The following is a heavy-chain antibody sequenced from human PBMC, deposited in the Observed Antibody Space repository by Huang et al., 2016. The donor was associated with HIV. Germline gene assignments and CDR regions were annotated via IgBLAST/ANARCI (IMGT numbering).Heavy chain of an antibody. CDR1: GDPFSTYA. Sequence: KKPGSSVKVSCKASGDPFSTYAITWVRQAPGQGLEWMGGIIPIFGTTNYAQKFQDRVTITADSSTSTAYMDLSSLRSEDTAVYYCARVHIRAGTYYYYDGMDVWGQGTTVTVSS. CDR3: ARVHIRAGTYYYYDGMDV. V-gene: IGHV1-69*01. D-gene: IGHD2-21*01. J-gene: IGHJ6*02. CDR2: IIPIFGTT.